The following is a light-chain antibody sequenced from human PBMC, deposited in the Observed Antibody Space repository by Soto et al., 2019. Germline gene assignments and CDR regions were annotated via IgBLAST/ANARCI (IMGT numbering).Light chain of an antibody. CDR3: SSYTSSTTLVV. Sequence: QSVLTQPPSVSGAPGQRVTISCTGSSSDVGGYNYVSWYQHHPGKAPKLMIYDVSNRPSGVSNRFSGSKSGNTASLTISGLQAEDEADYYCSSYTSSTTLVVFGGGTKLTVL. CDR2: DVS. V-gene: IGLV2-14*03. CDR1: SSDVGGYNY. J-gene: IGLJ2*01.